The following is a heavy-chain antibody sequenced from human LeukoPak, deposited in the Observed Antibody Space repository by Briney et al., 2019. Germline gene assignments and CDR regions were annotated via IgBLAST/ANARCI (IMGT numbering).Heavy chain of an antibody. Sequence: GRSLRLSCAASGFTFSSYGVHWVRQAPGKGLEWVAVIWYDGSDKYYGDSVKGRFTISRDNSKNTLYLQTNSLRAEDAAVYYCARDITMVRGVIEGIDYWGQGTLVTVSS. D-gene: IGHD3-10*01. CDR1: GFTFSSYG. CDR3: ARDITMVRGVIEGIDY. V-gene: IGHV3-33*01. CDR2: IWYDGSDK. J-gene: IGHJ4*02.